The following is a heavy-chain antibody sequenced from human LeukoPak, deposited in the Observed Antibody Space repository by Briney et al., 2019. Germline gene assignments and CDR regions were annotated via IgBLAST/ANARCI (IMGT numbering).Heavy chain of an antibody. V-gene: IGHV4-39*07. D-gene: IGHD2-2*02. Sequence: SETLSLTCTVSGGSISSSSYYWGWIRQPPEKGLEWIGSIYYSGSTYYNPSLKSRVTISVDTSKNQFSLKLSSVTAADTAVYYCARVIVVVPAAKPENWFDPWGQGALVTVSS. CDR2: IYYSGST. CDR1: GGSISSSSYY. J-gene: IGHJ5*02. CDR3: ARVIVVVPAAKPENWFDP.